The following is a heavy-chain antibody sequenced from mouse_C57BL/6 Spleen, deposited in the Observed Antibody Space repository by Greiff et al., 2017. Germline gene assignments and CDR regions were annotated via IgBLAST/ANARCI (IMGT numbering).Heavy chain of an antibody. Sequence: EVKLVESEGGLVQPGSSMKLSCTASGFTFSDYYMAWVRQVPEKGLEWVANINYDGSSTYYLDSLKSRFIISRDNAKNILYLQMSSLKSEDTATYYCARAGTAQAYAMDDWGQGTSVTVSS. J-gene: IGHJ4*01. D-gene: IGHD3-2*02. CDR2: INYDGSST. CDR3: ARAGTAQAYAMDD. CDR1: GFTFSDYY. V-gene: IGHV5-16*01.